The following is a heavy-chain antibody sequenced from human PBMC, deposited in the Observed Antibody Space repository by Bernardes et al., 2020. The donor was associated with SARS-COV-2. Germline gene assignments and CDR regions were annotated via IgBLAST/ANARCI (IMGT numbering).Heavy chain of an antibody. CDR3: ARGYYGEYFDY. J-gene: IGHJ4*02. Sequence: SQTLSLTCAISGDSVSSNSTAWNWIRQSPSRGLEWLGRTYYRSKWYADYTVSLNVKSRITINPDTSKNQFSLQLNSVTPEDTAVYYCARGYYGEYFDYWGQGTLVTVSS. D-gene: IGHD4-17*01. V-gene: IGHV6-1*01. CDR2: TYYRSKWYA. CDR1: GDSVSSNSTA.